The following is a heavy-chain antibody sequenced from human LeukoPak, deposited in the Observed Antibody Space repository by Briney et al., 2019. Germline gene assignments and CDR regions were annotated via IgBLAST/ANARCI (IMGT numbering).Heavy chain of an antibody. Sequence: PSETLSLTCTVSGGSISSSSYYWGWIRQPPGKGLEWIGSIYYSGSTYYNPSLKSRVTISVDTSKNQFSLKLSSVTAADTAVYYCASNREEEVRLWYFDYWGQGTLVTVSS. V-gene: IGHV4-39*07. D-gene: IGHD1-14*01. CDR3: ASNREEEVRLWYFDY. CDR1: GGSISSSSYY. CDR2: IYYSGST. J-gene: IGHJ4*02.